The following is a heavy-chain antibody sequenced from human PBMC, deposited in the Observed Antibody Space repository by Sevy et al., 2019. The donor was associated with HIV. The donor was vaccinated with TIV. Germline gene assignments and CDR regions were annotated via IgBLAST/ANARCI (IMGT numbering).Heavy chain of an antibody. CDR3: ARASQQLVLLREYYFDY. CDR2: ISSSSSYI. CDR1: GFTFNIYS. J-gene: IGHJ4*02. V-gene: IGHV3-21*01. Sequence: GGSRRLSCTASGFTFNIYSMNWVRQAPGKGLEWVSSISSSSSYIYYADSLKGRFTVSRDNAKNSLYLQMNSLRAEDTAVYYCARASQQLVLLREYYFDYWGQGTLVTVSS. D-gene: IGHD6-13*01.